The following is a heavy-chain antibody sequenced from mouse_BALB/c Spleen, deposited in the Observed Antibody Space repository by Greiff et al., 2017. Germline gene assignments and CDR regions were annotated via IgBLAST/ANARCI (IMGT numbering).Heavy chain of an antibody. D-gene: IGHD6-2*01. CDR2: ISDGGSYT. CDR3: ARRESFYAMDY. Sequence: EVKVVESGGGLVKPGGSLKLSCAASGFTFSDYYMYWVRQTPEKRLEWVATISDGGSYTYYPDSVKGRFTISRDNAKNNLYLQMSSLKSEDTAMYYCARRESFYAMDYWGQGTSVTVSS. CDR1: GFTFSDYY. J-gene: IGHJ4*01. V-gene: IGHV5-4*02.